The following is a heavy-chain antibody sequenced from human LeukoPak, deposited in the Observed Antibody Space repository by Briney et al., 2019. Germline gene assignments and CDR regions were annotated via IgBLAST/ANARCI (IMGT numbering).Heavy chain of an antibody. CDR2: ISSSSSYI. Sequence: GGSLRLSCAASGFTFSSYSMNWVRQAPGKGLEWVSSISSSSSYIYYADSVKGRFTISRDNAKNSLYLQTNSLRAEDTAVYYCARDGGDSGSYHYYYYYMDVWGKGTTVTVSS. D-gene: IGHD3-10*01. V-gene: IGHV3-21*01. CDR1: GFTFSSYS. J-gene: IGHJ6*03. CDR3: ARDGGDSGSYHYYYYYMDV.